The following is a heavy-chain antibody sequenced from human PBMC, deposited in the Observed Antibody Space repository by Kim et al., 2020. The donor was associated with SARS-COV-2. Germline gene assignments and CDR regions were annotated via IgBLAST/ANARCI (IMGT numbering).Heavy chain of an antibody. CDR3: SRLPDINDWPRDY. V-gene: IGHV4-59*08. CDR1: GASIISDY. J-gene: IGHJ4*01. Sequence: SETLSLTCTISGASIISDYWTWIRQSPGKGLEWIGYISYNKRTSYSPSLKSRVSMSLDTSRNQFSLKLNSVTAADTAVYYCSRLPDINDWPRDYW. D-gene: IGHD1-1*01. CDR2: ISYNKRT.